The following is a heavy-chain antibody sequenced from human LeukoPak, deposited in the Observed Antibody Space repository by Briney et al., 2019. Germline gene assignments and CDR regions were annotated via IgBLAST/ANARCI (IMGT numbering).Heavy chain of an antibody. D-gene: IGHD3-10*01. J-gene: IGHJ4*02. CDR3: ARANYGSGSYYTTSYFDY. V-gene: IGHV4-30-2*01. CDR2: IYHSGST. Sequence: PSETLSLTCAVSGGSISSGGYSWSWIRQPPGKGLEWIGYIYHSGSTYYNPSLKSRVTISVDRSKNQFSLKLSSVTAADTAVYYCARANYGSGSYYTTSYFDYWGQGTLVTVSS. CDR1: GGSISSGGYS.